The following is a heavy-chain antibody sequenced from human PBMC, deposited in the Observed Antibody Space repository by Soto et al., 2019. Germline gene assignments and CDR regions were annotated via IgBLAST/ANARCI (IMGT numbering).Heavy chain of an antibody. CDR2: ISASNGNT. CDR1: GYTFTSYG. J-gene: IGHJ4*02. D-gene: IGHD4-17*01. V-gene: IGHV1-18*01. Sequence: ASVKVSCKASGYTFTSYGITWVRQAPGQGLEWMGWISASNGNTNYVQKLQDRVIMTTDISTSTVYMELRSLRSDDTAVYYCARDLFGDYGLSMYFDYWGQGTLVTVSS. CDR3: ARDLFGDYGLSMYFDY.